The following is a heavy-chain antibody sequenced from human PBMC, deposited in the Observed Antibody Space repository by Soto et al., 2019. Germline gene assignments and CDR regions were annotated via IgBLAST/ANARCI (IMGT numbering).Heavy chain of an antibody. CDR1: GYIFTAYS. CDR2: FNPNSGDT. Sequence: ASVKVSCKASGYIFTAYSMHWLRQAPGQGLEWMGWFNPNSGDTIYAQKFQGRITSTRDTSITTAYMELYSLTSDDTAVYYCAREASAVIFLDFCGQGTLVTVSS. CDR3: AREASAVIFLDF. J-gene: IGHJ4*02. V-gene: IGHV1-2*02. D-gene: IGHD4-4*01.